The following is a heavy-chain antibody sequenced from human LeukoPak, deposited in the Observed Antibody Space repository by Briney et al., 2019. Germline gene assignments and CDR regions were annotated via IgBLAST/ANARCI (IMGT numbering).Heavy chain of an antibody. CDR3: AKVRLAYYGSGRRYGMDV. V-gene: IGHV3-30*18. CDR1: GFTFSNYG. Sequence: GRSLRLSCAASGFTFSNYGMNWVRQAPGKGLGWVAVISYDGSNRHYADSVKGRFNISRDNSENTLYLQMNSLRPEDTAVYYCAKVRLAYYGSGRRYGMDVWGQGTTVTVSS. J-gene: IGHJ6*02. D-gene: IGHD3-10*01. CDR2: ISYDGSNR.